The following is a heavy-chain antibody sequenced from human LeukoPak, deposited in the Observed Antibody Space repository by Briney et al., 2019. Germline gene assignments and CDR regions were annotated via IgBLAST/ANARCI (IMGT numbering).Heavy chain of an antibody. Sequence: SETLSLTCTVSGGSISSYYWSWIRQPPGKGLEWIGYIYYSGSTNYNPSLKSRVTISVDTSKNQFSLKLSSVTAADTAVYYCARTDFTGGVCYKWDPGYYFDYWGQGTLVTVSS. CDR2: IYYSGST. D-gene: IGHD2-8*02. CDR3: ARTDFTGGVCYKWDPGYYFDY. J-gene: IGHJ4*02. V-gene: IGHV4-59*01. CDR1: GGSISSYY.